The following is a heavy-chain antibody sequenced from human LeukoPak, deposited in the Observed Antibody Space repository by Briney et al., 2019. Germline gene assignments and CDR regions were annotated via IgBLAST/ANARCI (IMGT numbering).Heavy chain of an antibody. V-gene: IGHV1-2*02. CDR1: GYTFTGYY. J-gene: IGHJ4*02. CDR3: ARAPEAAMVTFDY. D-gene: IGHD5-18*01. Sequence: ASVKVSCKASGYTFTGYYMHWVRQAPGQGLEWMGWINPNSGGTNYAQKFQGRVTMTGDTSISTAYMELSRLRSDDTAVYYCARAPEAAMVTFDYWGRGTLVTVSS. CDR2: INPNSGGT.